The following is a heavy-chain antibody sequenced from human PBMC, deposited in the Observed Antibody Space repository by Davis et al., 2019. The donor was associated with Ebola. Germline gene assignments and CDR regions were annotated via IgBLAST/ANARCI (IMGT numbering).Heavy chain of an antibody. Sequence: SETLSLTCAVYGGSFSGYYCSWICQPPGKGMEWIGEINHSGSTNYNPYLKSRVTISVDTSKNQFSLKLSSVTAADTAVYYCVRREVGGIAVFDYWDQGTLVTVSS. D-gene: IGHD6-19*01. CDR3: VRREVGGIAVFDY. V-gene: IGHV4-34*01. CDR1: GGSFSGYY. CDR2: INHSGST. J-gene: IGHJ4*02.